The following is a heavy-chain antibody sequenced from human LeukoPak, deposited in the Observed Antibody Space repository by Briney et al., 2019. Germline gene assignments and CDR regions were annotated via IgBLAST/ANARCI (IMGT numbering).Heavy chain of an antibody. Sequence: GGSLRLSCAASGFTFSTYAMSWVRQAPGKGLEWVSAISGSGDNTYYADSVKGRFTISRDNSRYTLHLQMNSLRAEDTAIHYCAKIPHPTYYFDYWGQGTLVTVSS. CDR1: GFTFSTYA. CDR3: AKIPHPTYYFDY. CDR2: ISGSGDNT. V-gene: IGHV3-23*01. J-gene: IGHJ4*02.